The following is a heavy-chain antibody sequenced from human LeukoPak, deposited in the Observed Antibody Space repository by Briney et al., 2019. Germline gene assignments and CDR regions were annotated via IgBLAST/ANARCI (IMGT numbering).Heavy chain of an antibody. D-gene: IGHD3-16*01. CDR3: AKGTTGVMTTAFDI. Sequence: GGSLRLSCAASGFTFSSYCMNWVRQAPGKGLEWVAFISYDGSNKYYADSVKGRFTISRDNSKNTLYLQMNSLRAEDTAVYYGAKGTTGVMTTAFDIWGQGTLVTVSS. CDR2: ISYDGSNK. V-gene: IGHV3-30*18. CDR1: GFTFSSYC. J-gene: IGHJ3*02.